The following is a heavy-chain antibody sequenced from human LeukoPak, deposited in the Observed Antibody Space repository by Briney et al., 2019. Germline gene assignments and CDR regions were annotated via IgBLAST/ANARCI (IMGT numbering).Heavy chain of an antibody. J-gene: IGHJ4*02. D-gene: IGHD5-12*01. V-gene: IGHV3-64*01. CDR2: ISSNGDST. CDR3: ARGGGYRGYGQDY. Sequence: GGSLRLSCAASGFTFSSYAMHWVRQAPGKGLEYVSAISSNGDSTYYANSVQGRFTISRDNSKNTLYLQMGSLRVEDMAVYYCARGGGYRGYGQDYWGQGTLVTVSS. CDR1: GFTFSSYA.